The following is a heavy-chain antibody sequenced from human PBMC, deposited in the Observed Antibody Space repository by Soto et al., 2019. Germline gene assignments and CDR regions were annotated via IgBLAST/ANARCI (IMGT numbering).Heavy chain of an antibody. J-gene: IGHJ6*03. CDR3: ASPGGGYYYGSGSYYYYMDV. Sequence: PSETLSLTCTVSGGSISSSSYYWGWIRQPPGKGLEWIGSIYYSGSTYYNPSLKSRVTISVDTSKNQFSLKLSSVTAADTAVYYCASPGGGYYYGSGSYYYYMDVWGKGTTVTVSS. CDR2: IYYSGST. CDR1: GGSISSSSYY. D-gene: IGHD3-10*01. V-gene: IGHV4-39*01.